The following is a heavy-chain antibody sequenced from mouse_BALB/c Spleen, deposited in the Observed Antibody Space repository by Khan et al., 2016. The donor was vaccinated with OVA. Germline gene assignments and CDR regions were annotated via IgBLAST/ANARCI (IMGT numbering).Heavy chain of an antibody. CDR3: ARNGSRYNYAMDY. J-gene: IGHJ4*01. CDR2: ISSSGST. D-gene: IGHD2-2*01. Sequence: VQLKESGPGLVKPSQSLSLTCTVTGYSITSDYAWNWIRQFPGNKLEWMGYISSSGSTNYNPALKSRISITRDTSKNQFFLQLHSVTTEDTATYYCARNGSRYNYAMDYWGQGTSVTVSS. CDR1: GYSITSDYA. V-gene: IGHV3-2*02.